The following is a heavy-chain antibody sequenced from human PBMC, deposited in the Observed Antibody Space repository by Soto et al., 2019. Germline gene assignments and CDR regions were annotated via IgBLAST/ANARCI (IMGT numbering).Heavy chain of an antibody. V-gene: IGHV1-18*01. J-gene: IGHJ4*02. D-gene: IGHD3-22*01. Sequence: QVQLVQSGAEVKKPGASVKVSCKASGYTFTSYGISWVRQAPGQGLEWMGWISAYNGNTHYAQKLQGRVTMTTDTSTSTGYMELRSLRSDDTAVYYCARDGSYDSSGYYPDFDYWGQGTLVTVSS. CDR2: ISAYNGNT. CDR1: GYTFTSYG. CDR3: ARDGSYDSSGYYPDFDY.